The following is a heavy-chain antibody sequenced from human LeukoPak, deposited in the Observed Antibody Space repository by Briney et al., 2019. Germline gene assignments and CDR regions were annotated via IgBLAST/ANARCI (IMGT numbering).Heavy chain of an antibody. J-gene: IGHJ3*02. CDR2: IYYSGST. D-gene: IGHD3-22*01. CDR1: GGSINNYY. CDR3: ARHGYYGPLDAFDI. Sequence: KPSETLSLTCTVSGGSINNYYWSWIRQPPGKGLERIGYIYYSGSTNYNPSLKSRVTISVDTSKNQFSLKLSSVTAADTAVYYCARHGYYGPLDAFDIWGQGTMVTVSS. V-gene: IGHV4-59*08.